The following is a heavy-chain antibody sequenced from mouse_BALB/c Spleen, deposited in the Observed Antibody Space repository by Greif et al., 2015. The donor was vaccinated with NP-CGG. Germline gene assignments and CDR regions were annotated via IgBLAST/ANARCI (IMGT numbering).Heavy chain of an antibody. CDR2: ISSGGGST. D-gene: IGHD2-10*02. CDR3: ARRYGSFAY. Sequence: DVMLVESGGGLVKPGGSLKLSCAASGFAFSSYDMSWVRQTPEKRLEWVAYISSGGGSTYYPDTVKGRFTISRDNAKNTLYLQMSSLKSEDTAMYHCARRYGSFAYWGQGTLVTVSA. CDR1: GFAFSSYD. J-gene: IGHJ3*01. V-gene: IGHV5-12-1*01.